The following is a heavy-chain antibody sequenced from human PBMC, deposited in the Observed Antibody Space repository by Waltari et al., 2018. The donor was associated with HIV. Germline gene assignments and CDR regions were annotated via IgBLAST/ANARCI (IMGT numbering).Heavy chain of an antibody. Sequence: EVQLVESGGGLVPPGGSLRLVCADSGFPFGSYGISWDRQAPGKGLEWVANIKQDGSEIYYVDSVKGRFTISRDNAKNSLYLQMNSLRAEDTAVYFCARRGGRSSPLGYWGQGTLVTVSS. CDR3: ARRGGRSSPLGY. CDR1: GFPFGSYG. D-gene: IGHD6-13*01. CDR2: IKQDGSEI. V-gene: IGHV3-7*01. J-gene: IGHJ4*02.